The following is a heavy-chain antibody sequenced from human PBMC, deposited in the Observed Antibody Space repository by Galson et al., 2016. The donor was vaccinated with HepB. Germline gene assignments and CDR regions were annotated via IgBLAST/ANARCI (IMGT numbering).Heavy chain of an antibody. CDR2: INAGNGNT. V-gene: IGHV1-3*01. Sequence: VKVSCKASGYSFSNFAMQWVRQAPGQRPEWMGWINAGNGNTKYSQQFQGRVTIARDTSASTAYMELSSLRSEDTAVYYCARDLGGITMVRGVIMNTFDIWGQGTMVSVSS. J-gene: IGHJ3*02. D-gene: IGHD3-10*01. CDR1: GYSFSNFA. CDR3: ARDLGGITMVRGVIMNTFDI.